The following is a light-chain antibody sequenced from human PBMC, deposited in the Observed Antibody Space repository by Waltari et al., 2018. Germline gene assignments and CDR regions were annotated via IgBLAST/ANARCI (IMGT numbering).Light chain of an antibody. J-gene: IGKJ2*01. CDR3: QQSYTTRYT. CDR2: AAS. Sequence: DIQMTQYPSSLSASVGDSVTITCRASQSISGYLNWYQQKPGKAPTFLIYAASSLHSGVPSRFSGSGSGTYFTLTITSLQPEDFATYYCQQSYTTRYTFGPGTRLEIK. V-gene: IGKV1-39*01. CDR1: QSISGY.